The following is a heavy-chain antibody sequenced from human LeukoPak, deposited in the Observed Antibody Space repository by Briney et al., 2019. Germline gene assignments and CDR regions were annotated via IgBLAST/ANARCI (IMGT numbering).Heavy chain of an antibody. D-gene: IGHD3-10*01. CDR3: ARARMVRGVTLPRDKYYFDY. J-gene: IGHJ4*02. CDR2: IYYSGST. Sequence: SETLSLTRTVSGVSISSGGYYWSWIRQHPGKGLEWIGYIYYSGSTYYNPSLKSRVTISVDTSKNQFSLKLSSVTAADTAVYYCARARMVRGVTLPRDKYYFDYWGQGTLVTVSS. CDR1: GVSISSGGYY. V-gene: IGHV4-31*03.